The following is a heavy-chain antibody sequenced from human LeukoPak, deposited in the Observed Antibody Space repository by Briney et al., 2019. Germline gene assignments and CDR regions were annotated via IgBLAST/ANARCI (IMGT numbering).Heavy chain of an antibody. CDR1: GGSFSGYY. D-gene: IGHD3-16*01. CDR2: INHSGST. V-gene: IGHV4-34*01. CDR3: ARGRRYDYVWGSYLDY. J-gene: IGHJ4*02. Sequence: SETLSLTCAVYGGSFSGYYWSWIRQPPGKRLEGIGEINHSGSTNYNPSLKSRVTISVDTSKNQFSLKLSSVTAADTAVYYCARGRRYDYVWGSYLDYWGQGTLVTVSS.